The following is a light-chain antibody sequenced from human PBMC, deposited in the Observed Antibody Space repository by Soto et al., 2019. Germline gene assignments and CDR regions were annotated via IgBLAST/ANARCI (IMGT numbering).Light chain of an antibody. CDR2: DAS. V-gene: IGKV1-33*01. Sequence: DIQMTQSPSSLSASVGDRVTITFQASQDISNYLNWYQQKLGKAPKLLIYDASNLETGVPSRFSGSGSGTDFTFTISNLQPEDIATYYCQQYSNLITFGQGTRLEIK. CDR1: QDISNY. J-gene: IGKJ5*01. CDR3: QQYSNLIT.